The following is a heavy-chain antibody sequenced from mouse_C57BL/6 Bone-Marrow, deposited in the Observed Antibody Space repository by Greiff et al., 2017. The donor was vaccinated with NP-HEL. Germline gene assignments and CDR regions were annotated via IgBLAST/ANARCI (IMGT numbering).Heavy chain of an antibody. J-gene: IGHJ2*01. CDR2: IHPSSGST. CDR1: GYTFTSYW. Sequence: VQLQQPGAELVKPGASVKLSCKASGYTFTSYWIHWVKQRPGQGLEWIGMIHPSSGSTNYNEKFKSKATLTVDKSSSTAYMQLSSLTSEDSAVYYCARSDIYYYGSSYYFDYWGQGTTLTVSS. D-gene: IGHD1-1*01. CDR3: ARSDIYYYGSSYYFDY. V-gene: IGHV1-64*01.